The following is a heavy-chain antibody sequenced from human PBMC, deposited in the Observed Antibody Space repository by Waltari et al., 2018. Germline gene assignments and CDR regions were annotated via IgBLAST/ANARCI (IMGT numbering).Heavy chain of an antibody. CDR2: IYGGGST. V-gene: IGHV3-66*02. Sequence: EVQLVESGGGLVQPGGSLRLSCAASGFTVSSSYMTWVRQAPGKGLEWVSVIYGGGSTDYAGAVKGRFTISRDNSKNTLYLQMNSLRAEDTAVYYCASSYGGNALFAYWGQGTLVTVSS. CDR1: GFTVSSSY. J-gene: IGHJ4*02. D-gene: IGHD4-17*01. CDR3: ASSYGGNALFAY.